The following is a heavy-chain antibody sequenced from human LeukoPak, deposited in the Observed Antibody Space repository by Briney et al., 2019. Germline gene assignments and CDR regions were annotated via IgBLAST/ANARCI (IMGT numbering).Heavy chain of an antibody. J-gene: IGHJ4*02. CDR3: ARVSGEYRDF. D-gene: IGHD4-17*01. V-gene: IGHV3-30-3*01. CDR1: GFTFSSYA. CDR2: ISYDGSNK. Sequence: PGGSLRLSCAASGFTFSSYAMHWVRQAPGKGLEWVAVISYDGSNKYYADSVKGRFTISRDNSKNSLYLQMNSLRPEDTAIYYCARVSGEYRDFWGQGTLVTVSS.